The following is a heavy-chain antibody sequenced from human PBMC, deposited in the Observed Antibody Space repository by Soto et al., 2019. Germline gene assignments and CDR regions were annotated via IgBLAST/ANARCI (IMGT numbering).Heavy chain of an antibody. CDR2: IKSKTDGGTA. Sequence: GSLRLSCVASGFNLSHPWMTWVRQASGKGLEWVGRIKSKTDGGTADYAAPVKGRATISRDDSKNTVYLQMNSLKTEDTAVYYCTTGIYYDILTGYHNVAYWGQGALVTVSS. D-gene: IGHD3-9*01. J-gene: IGHJ4*02. CDR1: GFNLSHPW. V-gene: IGHV3-15*01. CDR3: TTGIYYDILTGYHNVAY.